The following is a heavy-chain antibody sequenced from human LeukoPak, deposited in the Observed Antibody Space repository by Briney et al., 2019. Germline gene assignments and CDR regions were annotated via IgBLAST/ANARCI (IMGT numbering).Heavy chain of an antibody. Sequence: SETLSLTCAVYGGSFSGYYWSWIRQPPGKGLEWIGEINHSGSTNYNPSLKSRVTISVDTSKNQFSLKLSSVTAADTAVYYCARLNLGKYYYDSSGPYWGQGTLVTVSS. D-gene: IGHD3-22*01. CDR1: GGSFSGYY. CDR3: ARLNLGKYYYDSSGPY. V-gene: IGHV4-34*01. J-gene: IGHJ4*02. CDR2: INHSGST.